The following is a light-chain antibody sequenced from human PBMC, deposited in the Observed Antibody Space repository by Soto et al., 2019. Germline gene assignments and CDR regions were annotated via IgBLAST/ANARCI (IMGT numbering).Light chain of an antibody. V-gene: IGKV3-20*01. CDR1: QRVSRSY. CDR2: GTG. Sequence: EIVLTQSPGTLSLSPGQRATLSCRASQRVSRSYLAWYQHKRGQAPRLLMFGTGSRATGIPDRFSGPGSGTDFTLIINRLEPEDFAVYYCQQYSSTPHTFGQGTKLEIK. CDR3: QQYSSTPHT. J-gene: IGKJ2*01.